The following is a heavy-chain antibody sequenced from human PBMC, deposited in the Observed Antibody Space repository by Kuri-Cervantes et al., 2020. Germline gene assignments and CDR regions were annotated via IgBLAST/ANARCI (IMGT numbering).Heavy chain of an antibody. CDR2: ISAYNGNT. V-gene: IGHV1-18*04. J-gene: IGHJ4*02. D-gene: IGHD6-19*01. CDR1: GYSFTTYG. CDR3: AASVAGWFDY. Sequence: GGSLRLSCKASGYSFTTYGINWVRQPPGQGLEWMGWISAYNGNTNYAQKLQGRVTMTTDTSTSTAYMELRSLRSDDTAVYYCAASVAGWFDYWGQGTLVTVSS.